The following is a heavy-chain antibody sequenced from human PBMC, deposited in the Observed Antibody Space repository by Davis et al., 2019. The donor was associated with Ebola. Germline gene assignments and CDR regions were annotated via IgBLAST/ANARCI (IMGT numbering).Heavy chain of an antibody. CDR3: ARGELLWFGEIGPSNPET. J-gene: IGHJ5*02. V-gene: IGHV1-2*06. D-gene: IGHD3-10*01. Sequence: ASVKVSCKASGYTFIDYYIHWVRQAPGQGLEWMGRINPYSGGTNYAQKFQGRVTMTRDTSISTAYMELSRLRSDDTAVYYCARGELLWFGEIGPSNPETWGQGTLVTVSS. CDR1: GYTFIDYY. CDR2: INPYSGGT.